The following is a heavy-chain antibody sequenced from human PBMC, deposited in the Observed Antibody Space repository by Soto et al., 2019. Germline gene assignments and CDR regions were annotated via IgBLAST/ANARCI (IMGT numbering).Heavy chain of an antibody. Sequence: SQTLSLTCAIFVDSVSSKSVAWNWIRPSPSRGLEWLGRTYYRSKWYDDYAVSVKSRITINPDTSKNQFSLQLNSVTPEDTAVYYCARATYSSGWYSSEMGYYYGMDVWGQGTTVTVSS. CDR1: VDSVSSKSVA. CDR2: TYYRSKWYD. CDR3: ARATYSSGWYSSEMGYYYGMDV. J-gene: IGHJ6*02. V-gene: IGHV6-1*01. D-gene: IGHD6-19*01.